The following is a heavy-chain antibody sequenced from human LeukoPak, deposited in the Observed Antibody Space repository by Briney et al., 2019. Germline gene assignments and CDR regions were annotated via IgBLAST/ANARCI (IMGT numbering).Heavy chain of an antibody. CDR3: ARDLDYYDSSGPY. V-gene: IGHV3-21*01. CDR1: GFTFSSYS. D-gene: IGHD3-22*01. CDR2: ISSSSSYI. J-gene: IGHJ4*02. Sequence: GGSLRLSCAASGFTFSSYSMNWVRQAPGKGLEWVSSISSSSSYIYYADSVKGRFTIPRDNAKNSLYLQMNSLRAEDTAVYYCARDLDYYDSSGPYWGQGTLVTVSS.